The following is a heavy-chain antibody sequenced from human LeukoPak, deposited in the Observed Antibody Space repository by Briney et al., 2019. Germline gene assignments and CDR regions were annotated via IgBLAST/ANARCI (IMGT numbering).Heavy chain of an antibody. CDR3: ARACIVGATCGAFDI. CDR2: IYTSGST. J-gene: IGHJ3*02. D-gene: IGHD1-26*01. V-gene: IGHV4-4*07. CDR1: GGSISSYY. Sequence: SETLSLTCTVSGGSISSYYWSWIRQPAGKGLEWNGRIYTSGSTNYNPSLKSRVTMSVDTSKNQFSLKLSSVTAADTAVYYCARACIVGATCGAFDIWGQGTMVTVSS.